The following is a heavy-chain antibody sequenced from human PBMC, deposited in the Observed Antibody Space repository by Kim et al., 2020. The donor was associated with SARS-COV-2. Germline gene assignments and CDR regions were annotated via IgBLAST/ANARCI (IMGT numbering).Heavy chain of an antibody. J-gene: IGHJ4*02. D-gene: IGHD4-17*01. CDR3: AKVLPAPRFGDYGDDEEIDY. Sequence: GGSLRLSCAASGFTFSSYGMHWVRQAPGKGLEWVAVISYDGSNKYYADSVKGRFTISRDNSKNTLYLQMNSLRAEDTAVYYCAKVLPAPRFGDYGDDEEIDYWGQGTLVTVSS. CDR1: GFTFSSYG. CDR2: ISYDGSNK. V-gene: IGHV3-30*18.